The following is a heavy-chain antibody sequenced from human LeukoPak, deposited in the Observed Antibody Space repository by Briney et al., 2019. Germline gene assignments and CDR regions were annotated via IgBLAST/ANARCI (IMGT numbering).Heavy chain of an antibody. CDR1: GFTFSSYG. J-gene: IGHJ4*02. D-gene: IGHD3-22*01. V-gene: IGHV3-30*02. Sequence: GGSLRLSCAASGFTFSSYGMHWVRQAPGKGLEWVAFIRYDGSNKYYADSVRGRFTISRDNSKNTLYLQMNSLRAEDTAVYYCAKDRGPYYYDSSGYYADYWGQGTLVTVSS. CDR3: AKDRGPYYYDSSGYYADY. CDR2: IRYDGSNK.